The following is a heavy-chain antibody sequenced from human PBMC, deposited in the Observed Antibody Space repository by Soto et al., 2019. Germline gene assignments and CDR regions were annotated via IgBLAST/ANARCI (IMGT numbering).Heavy chain of an antibody. CDR2: IHHSGST. Sequence: PSETLSLTCALYCGSFIGYCWSWVRQPPGKVLEWIGEIHHSGSTTYNPSLESRVTICIDTTNKQFSLKLSSVTAADTAVYYCAREGRDHGDYVKFDSWGQGTLVTVSS. V-gene: IGHV4-34*01. J-gene: IGHJ4*02. D-gene: IGHD4-17*01. CDR3: AREGRDHGDYVKFDS. CDR1: CGSFIGYC.